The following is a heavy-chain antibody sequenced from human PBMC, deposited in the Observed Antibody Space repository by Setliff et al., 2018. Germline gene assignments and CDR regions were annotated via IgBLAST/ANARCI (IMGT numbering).Heavy chain of an antibody. Sequence: ASVKVSCKASGYTFTTYAIGWIRQAPGQGLEWMGWINTNTGNPSNAQGFTGRFVFSLDTSVSTAYLQISSVKAEDTAVYYCARGYCSGGSCADFDYWGQGTLVTVSS. CDR2: INTNTGNP. J-gene: IGHJ4*02. V-gene: IGHV7-4-1*02. CDR3: ARGYCSGGSCADFDY. D-gene: IGHD2-15*01. CDR1: GYTFTTYA.